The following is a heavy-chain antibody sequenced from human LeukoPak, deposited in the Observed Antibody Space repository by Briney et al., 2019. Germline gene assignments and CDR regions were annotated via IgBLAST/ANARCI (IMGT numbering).Heavy chain of an antibody. CDR2: INPNSGGT. CDR1: VYTFTGYY. CDR3: ARGGFAAHHYQPLLYILDY. V-gene: IGHV1-2*02. J-gene: IGHJ4*02. Sequence: ASVNVSCKASVYTFTGYYMHWVRQAPGQGLEWMGWINPNSGGTNYAQKFQGRVTMTRDTSISTAYMELSRLRSDDTAVYYCARGGFAAHHYQPLLYILDYWGQGTLVTVSS. D-gene: IGHD2-2*02.